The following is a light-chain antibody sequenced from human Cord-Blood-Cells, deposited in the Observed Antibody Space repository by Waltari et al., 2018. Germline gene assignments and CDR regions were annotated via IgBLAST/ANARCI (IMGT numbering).Light chain of an antibody. V-gene: IGLV3-21*04. CDR1: NIGSKS. Sequence: SYVLTQPPSVSVAPGKTARIPCGGNNIGSKSVQWYQQKPGQAPVLVIYYDSDRPSGIPERFSGSNSGNTATLTISRVEAGDEADYYCQVWDSSSDHVVFGGGTKLTVL. CDR3: QVWDSSSDHVV. J-gene: IGLJ2*01. CDR2: YDS.